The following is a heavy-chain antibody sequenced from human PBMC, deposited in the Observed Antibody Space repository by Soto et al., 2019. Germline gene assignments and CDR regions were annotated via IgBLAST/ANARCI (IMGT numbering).Heavy chain of an antibody. CDR3: RRDPTTFWWGKNTDGLDV. CDR1: GYTFTQFP. V-gene: IGHV1-3*04. D-gene: IGHD2-21*01. Sequence: QVRLVQSGAEVAKPGASVKVSCRASGYTFTQFPIYWVRLAPGQRLEWLGWIHTGSGNTKVSQRFQDRVTITRDTSSTTTSLELSRLTSEDTAIYFCRRDPTTFWWGKNTDGLDVWGQGTIVTVSS. J-gene: IGHJ3*01. CDR2: IHTGSGNT.